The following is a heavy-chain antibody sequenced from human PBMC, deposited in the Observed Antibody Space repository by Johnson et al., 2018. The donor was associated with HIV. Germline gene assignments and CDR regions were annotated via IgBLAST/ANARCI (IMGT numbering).Heavy chain of an antibody. CDR2: IRSRGSTI. CDR1: GFTFSYYY. V-gene: IGHV3-11*04. CDR3: ARAPYNWNEGLFAAFDM. D-gene: IGHD1-20*01. J-gene: IGHJ3*02. Sequence: VQLVESGGGLVKPGGSLRLSCAASGFTFSYYYMSWIRQAPGQGLEWVSYIRSRGSTIYYADSVKGRFPISRDNAKKSLYLQMSRLRAEYTAVYYCARAPYNWNEGLFAAFDMWGRGTKVTVSS.